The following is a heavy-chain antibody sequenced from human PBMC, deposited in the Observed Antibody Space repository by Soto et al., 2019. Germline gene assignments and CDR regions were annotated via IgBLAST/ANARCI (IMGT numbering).Heavy chain of an antibody. Sequence: TSQPLSVTCCFAGGSVSDKTDYLSWIRQPPGKRLEWIGYVYYSGTTNYNPSLKSRVTISVDTSKNQFSLKLSSVTAADTAVYYCARDSRCSGGSCYLDAFDIWGQGTMVTVSS. CDR1: GGSVSDKTDY. CDR2: VYYSGTT. D-gene: IGHD2-15*01. CDR3: ARDSRCSGGSCYLDAFDI. J-gene: IGHJ3*02. V-gene: IGHV4-61*01.